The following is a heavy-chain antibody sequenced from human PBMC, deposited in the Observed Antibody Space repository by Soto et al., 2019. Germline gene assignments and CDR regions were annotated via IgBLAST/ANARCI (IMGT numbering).Heavy chain of an antibody. Sequence: QVQLVQSGAEVKKPGSSVKVSCKASGGTFSSYAISWVRQAPGQGLEWMGGIIPIFGTANYAQKFQGRVTITADESTXXAXMXXSSLRSEDTAVYYCASPRVYYGSGNHPYYYYDMDVWGQGTTVTVSS. D-gene: IGHD3-10*01. CDR3: ASPRVYYGSGNHPYYYYDMDV. CDR2: IIPIFGTA. J-gene: IGHJ6*02. V-gene: IGHV1-69*12. CDR1: GGTFSSYA.